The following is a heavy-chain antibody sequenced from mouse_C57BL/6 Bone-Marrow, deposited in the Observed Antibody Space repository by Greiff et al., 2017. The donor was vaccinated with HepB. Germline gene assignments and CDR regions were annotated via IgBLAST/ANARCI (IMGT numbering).Heavy chain of an antibody. CDR3: ARSGHYYGSRDWYFDV. D-gene: IGHD1-1*01. Sequence: VQLQQSGAELVMPGASVKLSCKASGYTFTSYWMHWVKQRPGQGLEWIGEIDPSDSYTNYNQKFKGKSTLTVDKSSSTAYMQLSSLTSEDSAVYYCARSGHYYGSRDWYFDVWGTGTTVTVSS. V-gene: IGHV1-69*01. J-gene: IGHJ1*03. CDR1: GYTFTSYW. CDR2: IDPSDSYT.